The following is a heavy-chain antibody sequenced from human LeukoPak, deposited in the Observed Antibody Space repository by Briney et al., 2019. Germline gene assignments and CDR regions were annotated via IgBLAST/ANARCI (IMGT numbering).Heavy chain of an antibody. CDR1: GFTFSSYG. CDR2: ISYDGSNK. J-gene: IGHJ6*02. Sequence: GGSLRLSCAASGFTFSSYGMHWVRQAPGKGLEWVAVISYDGSNKYYADSVKGRFTISRDNSKKTLYLQMNSLRAEDTAVYYCAKDGGGSLEWLPPMDVWGQGTTVTVSS. D-gene: IGHD3-3*01. V-gene: IGHV3-30*18. CDR3: AKDGGGSLEWLPPMDV.